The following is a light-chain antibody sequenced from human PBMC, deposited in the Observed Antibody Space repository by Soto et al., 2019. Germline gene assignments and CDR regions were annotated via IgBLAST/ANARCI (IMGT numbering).Light chain of an antibody. J-gene: IGKJ4*02. CDR3: QQYDSSLGLT. CDR1: QSVSRSY. Sequence: EIVLTQSPGTLSLYPGERATLSCMASQSVSRSYLDWYQQKPGQAPRLLIYGASSRSTGIPDRFSGSGSGADFTVTISRLGPEDYEVYYCQQYDSSLGLTFGGGTKVEI. CDR2: GAS. V-gene: IGKV3-20*01.